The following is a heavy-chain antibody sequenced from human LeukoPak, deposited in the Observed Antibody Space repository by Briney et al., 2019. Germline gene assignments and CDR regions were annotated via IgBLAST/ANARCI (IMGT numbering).Heavy chain of an antibody. CDR2: MNPNSGNT. J-gene: IGHJ4*02. CDR3: ASFLGRGWSGGYYFDY. Sequence: ASVKVSCKASGYTFTSYDINWVRQATGQGLEGMGWMNPNSGNTGYAQKFQGRVTMTRNTSISTAYMELSSLRSEDTAVYYCASFLGRGWSGGYYFDYWGQGTLVTVSS. CDR1: GYTFTSYD. D-gene: IGHD6-19*01. V-gene: IGHV1-8*01.